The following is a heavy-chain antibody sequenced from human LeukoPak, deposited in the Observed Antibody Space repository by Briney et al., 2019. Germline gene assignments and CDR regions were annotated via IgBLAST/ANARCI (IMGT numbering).Heavy chain of an antibody. V-gene: IGHV3-30*04. J-gene: IGHJ4*02. Sequence: GRSLRLSCAASGFTFSSYAMHWVRQAPGKGLEWVAVISYDGSSKYYADSVKGRFTISRDNSKNTLYLQMNSLRAEDTAVYYCARESGFGELLFDYWGQGTLVTVSS. CDR2: ISYDGSSK. CDR1: GFTFSSYA. CDR3: ARESGFGELLFDY. D-gene: IGHD3-10*01.